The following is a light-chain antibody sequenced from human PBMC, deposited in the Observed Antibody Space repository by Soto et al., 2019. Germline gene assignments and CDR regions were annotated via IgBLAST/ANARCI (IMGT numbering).Light chain of an antibody. J-gene: IGLJ1*01. Sequence: QSALTQPASVSGSPGQSISISCIGTSSDVDAFNYVSWYQHHPGKAPQLIIYDVTSRPSGVSNRFSASKSGNTASLTISGLQAEDEADYYCSSYTTRNTVVFGTGTKVTVL. V-gene: IGLV2-14*03. CDR3: SSYTTRNTVV. CDR2: DVT. CDR1: SSDVDAFNY.